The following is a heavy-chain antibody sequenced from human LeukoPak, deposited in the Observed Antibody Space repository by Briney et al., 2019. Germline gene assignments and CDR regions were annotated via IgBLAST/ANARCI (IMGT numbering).Heavy chain of an antibody. CDR2: IYTSGST. V-gene: IGHV4-4*07. CDR3: ARDSPDGYTHGHYYYNIDV. J-gene: IGHJ6*03. Sequence: SETLSLTCTVSGGSISSYYWSWIRKPAGKGLEWIGRIYTSGSTNYNPSLKSRVTMSVDTSKNQFSLKLSSVTAADTAVYYCARDSPDGYTHGHYYYNIDVWGKGTTVTVSS. D-gene: IGHD5-18*01. CDR1: GGSISSYY.